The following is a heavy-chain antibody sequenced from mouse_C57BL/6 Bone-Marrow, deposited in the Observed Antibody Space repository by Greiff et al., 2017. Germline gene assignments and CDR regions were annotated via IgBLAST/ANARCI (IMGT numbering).Heavy chain of an antibody. V-gene: IGHV1-82*01. J-gene: IGHJ2*01. Sequence: QVQLQQSGPELVKPGASVKISCKASGYAFSSSWMNWVKQRPGQGLEWIGRIYPGDGDTNYNGKFKGKATLTADKSSSTAYMQLSSLTSEDSAVYFCAREPYLKYWGQGNTLTVSS. CDR1: GYAFSSSW. CDR2: IYPGDGDT. CDR3: AREPYLKY.